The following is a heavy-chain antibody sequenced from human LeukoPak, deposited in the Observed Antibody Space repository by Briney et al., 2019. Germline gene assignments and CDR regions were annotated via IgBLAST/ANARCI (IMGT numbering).Heavy chain of an antibody. CDR2: IHYSGST. Sequence: SETLSLTCTVSGGSISSYYWSWIRQPPGKGLEWIGYIHYSGSTNYNPSLKSRVTISVDTSKNQFSLKMRSVTAADTAVYYCAREWGYYASGSYVVFDIWGQGTMVTVSS. D-gene: IGHD3-10*01. J-gene: IGHJ3*02. V-gene: IGHV4-59*01. CDR1: GGSISSYY. CDR3: AREWGYYASGSYVVFDI.